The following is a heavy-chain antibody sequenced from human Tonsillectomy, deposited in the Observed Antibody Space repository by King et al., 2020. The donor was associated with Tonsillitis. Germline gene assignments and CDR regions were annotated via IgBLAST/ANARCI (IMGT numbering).Heavy chain of an antibody. CDR3: ARGVDFLSGYPDAFDI. CDR2: ILPIFGTA. V-gene: IGHV1-69*06. J-gene: IGHJ3*02. D-gene: IGHD3-3*01. Sequence: LVQSVASVKTPGSSVTVSCQASGGPFRSYSISWVRQAPGQGLEWMGGILPIFGTANYAQKFQGRVTITADKSTSTAYMELSSLRSEDTAVYYCARGVDFLSGYPDAFDIWGPGTMVTVSS. CDR1: GGPFRSYS.